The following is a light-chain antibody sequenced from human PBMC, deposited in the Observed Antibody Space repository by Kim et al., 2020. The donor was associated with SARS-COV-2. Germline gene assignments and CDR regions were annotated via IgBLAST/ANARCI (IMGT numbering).Light chain of an antibody. Sequence: QSVLTQPPSVSEAPRQRVTISCSGSSSNIGNNAVNWYQQLPGKAPKLLIYYDDLLPSGVSDRFSGSKSGTSASLAISGLQSEDEADYHCAAWDDSLNGPVFGGGTKLTVL. CDR3: AAWDDSLNGPV. CDR1: SSNIGNNA. V-gene: IGLV1-36*01. J-gene: IGLJ3*02. CDR2: YDD.